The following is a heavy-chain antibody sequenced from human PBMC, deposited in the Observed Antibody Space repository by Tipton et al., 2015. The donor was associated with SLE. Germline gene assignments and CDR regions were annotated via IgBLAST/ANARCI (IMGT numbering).Heavy chain of an antibody. CDR2: IKQDGSEK. CDR1: GFNFSSYW. Sequence: SLRLSCAASGFNFSSYWMSWVRQAPGKGLEWVANIKQDGSEKNYVDSVKGRFTVSRDNSKNTLFLQMTSLRPEDTAVYYCARGGVSYMDVWGKGTTVTVSS. V-gene: IGHV3-7*01. D-gene: IGHD3-16*01. CDR3: ARGGVSYMDV. J-gene: IGHJ6*03.